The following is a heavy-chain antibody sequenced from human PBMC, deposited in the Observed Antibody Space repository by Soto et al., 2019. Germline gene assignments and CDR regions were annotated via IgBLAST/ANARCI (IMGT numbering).Heavy chain of an antibody. Sequence: GVSLRLSCAASGFTFSTYGMQWVRQSPGKGLEWVAVIWYDGSNKYYADSVKGRFTMSRDNSKNMLYLQRNSLRAEDTAVYNCVRVGYSGGSCRHYSYYAMDVWGKVT. V-gene: IGHV3-33*01. J-gene: IGHJ6*04. CDR3: VRVGYSGGSCRHYSYYAMDV. D-gene: IGHD2-15*01. CDR2: IWYDGSNK. CDR1: GFTFSTYG.